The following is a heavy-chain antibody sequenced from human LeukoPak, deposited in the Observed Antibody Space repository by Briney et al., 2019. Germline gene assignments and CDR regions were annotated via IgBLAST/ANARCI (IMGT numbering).Heavy chain of an antibody. Sequence: ASVKVSCKASGYTFTSYGISWVRQAPGQGLEWMGWISGYNGYTKSVQNLQGRVTMTTDTSTSTAYMELRSLRSDDTAVYYCARDFYSGSPSAGHWGQGTLVTVSS. CDR3: ARDFYSGSPSAGH. CDR2: ISGYNGYT. J-gene: IGHJ4*02. V-gene: IGHV1-18*01. CDR1: GYTFTSYG. D-gene: IGHD1-26*01.